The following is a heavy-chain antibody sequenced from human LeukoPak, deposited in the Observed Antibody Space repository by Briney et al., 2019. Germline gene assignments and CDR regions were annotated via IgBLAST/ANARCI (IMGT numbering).Heavy chain of an antibody. J-gene: IGHJ4*02. CDR3: PRDPGIAAAAHRGPGGDY. CDR1: GYTFTSYG. D-gene: IGHD6-13*01. Sequence: ASVKVSCKASGYTFTSYGISCVRQAPGQGLEWMGWNSAYNGNTNYAQKLQGRVTMTTDTSTSIAYVELRSLRSDDTAVYYCPRDPGIAAAAHRGPGGDYWGQGTLVTVSS. CDR2: NSAYNGNT. V-gene: IGHV1-18*01.